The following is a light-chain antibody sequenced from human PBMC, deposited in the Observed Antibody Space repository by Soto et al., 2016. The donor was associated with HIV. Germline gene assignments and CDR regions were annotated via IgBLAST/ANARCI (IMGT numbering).Light chain of an antibody. CDR2: AAF. V-gene: IGKV1-12*01. CDR1: QSISSW. Sequence: DIQMTQSPSFVSASVGETVTINCRASQSISSWLAWYQQKPGEAPKLLISAAFSLHNGVSSRFSGSGYGTDFTLTISSLQPEDFATYYCQQAYSVPFTFGPGTKVEVK. J-gene: IGKJ3*01. CDR3: QQAYSVPFT.